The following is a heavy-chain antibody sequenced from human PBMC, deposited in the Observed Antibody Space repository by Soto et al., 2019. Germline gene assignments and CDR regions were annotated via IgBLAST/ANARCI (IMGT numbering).Heavy chain of an antibody. Sequence: PETLSLTYTVSGGSISSYYWSWIRQPPGKGLEWIGYIYYSGSTNYNPSLKSRVTISVDTSKNQFSLKLSSVTAADTAVYYCARGRDIVVVPAAMTFDPWGQGTLVTVSS. J-gene: IGHJ5*02. CDR1: GGSISSYY. CDR3: ARGRDIVVVPAAMTFDP. D-gene: IGHD2-2*01. CDR2: IYYSGST. V-gene: IGHV4-59*01.